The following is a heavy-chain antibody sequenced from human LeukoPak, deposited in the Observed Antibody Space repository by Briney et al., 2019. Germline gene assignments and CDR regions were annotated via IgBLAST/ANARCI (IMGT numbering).Heavy chain of an antibody. CDR1: GFTFSDAW. CDR2: IGDGGDTT. J-gene: IGHJ4*01. D-gene: IGHD2-2*01. V-gene: IGHV3-23*01. Sequence: QTGGSLRLSCAASGFTFSDAWMSWVRQAPGKGLEWVSVIGDGGDTTYYADSVKGRFTISRDNSKNTLYLQMSRLSVEDTAVYYCAKGGLVTVPGGIFLFDFWGHGTLVAVSS. CDR3: AKGGLVTVPGGIFLFDF.